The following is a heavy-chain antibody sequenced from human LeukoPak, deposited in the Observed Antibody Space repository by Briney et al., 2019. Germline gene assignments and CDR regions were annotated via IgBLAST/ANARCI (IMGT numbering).Heavy chain of an antibody. CDR1: GYTFTGYY. J-gene: IGHJ4*02. CDR3: ARAPYDYVWGSYRRGFDY. V-gene: IGHV1-2*02. D-gene: IGHD3-16*02. CDR2: INPNSGGT. Sequence: ASVKVSCKASGYTFTGYYMHWVRQAPGQGLEWMGWINPNSGGTNYAQKFQGRVTMTRDTSISTAYVELSRLRSDDTAVYYCARAPYDYVWGSYRRGFDYWGQGTLVTVSS.